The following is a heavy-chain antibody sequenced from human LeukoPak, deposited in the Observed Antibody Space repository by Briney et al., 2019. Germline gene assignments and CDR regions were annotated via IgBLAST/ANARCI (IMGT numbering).Heavy chain of an antibody. CDR1: GGSISSYY. J-gene: IGHJ6*03. Sequence: PSETLSLTCTVSGGSISSYYWSWIRQPAGKGLEWIGRIYTSGSTNYNPSLKSRVTMSVDTSKSQFSLKLSSVTAADTAVYYCARDFAYCGGDCYSFYYYYMDVWGKGTTVTVSS. V-gene: IGHV4-4*07. CDR2: IYTSGST. D-gene: IGHD2-21*01. CDR3: ARDFAYCGGDCYSFYYYYMDV.